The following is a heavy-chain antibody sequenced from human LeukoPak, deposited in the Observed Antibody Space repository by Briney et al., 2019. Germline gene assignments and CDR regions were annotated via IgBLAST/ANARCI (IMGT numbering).Heavy chain of an antibody. Sequence: GRSLRLSCAASGFTFDDYAMHWVRQAPGKGLEWVSGISWNSGSIGYADSVKGRFTISRDNAMNSLYLQMNSLRAEDTALYYCAKDSVAAVAGTFDYWGQGTLVTVSS. J-gene: IGHJ4*02. D-gene: IGHD6-19*01. CDR1: GFTFDDYA. CDR2: ISWNSGSI. V-gene: IGHV3-9*01. CDR3: AKDSVAAVAGTFDY.